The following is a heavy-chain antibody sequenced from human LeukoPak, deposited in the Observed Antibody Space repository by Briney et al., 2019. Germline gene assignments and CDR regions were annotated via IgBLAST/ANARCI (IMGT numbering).Heavy chain of an antibody. Sequence: GGSLRLACAASGFTFSIYAMGWVRQAPGKGLEWVSATSGSGVSTYYADSVKGRFTISRDNSKNTLYLLMNSLRADDTAVYYRAKSIREPDWYFNLWGRGTLVIVSS. CDR1: GFTFSIYA. CDR3: AKSIREPDWYFNL. CDR2: TSGSGVST. D-gene: IGHD1-26*01. J-gene: IGHJ2*01. V-gene: IGHV3-23*01.